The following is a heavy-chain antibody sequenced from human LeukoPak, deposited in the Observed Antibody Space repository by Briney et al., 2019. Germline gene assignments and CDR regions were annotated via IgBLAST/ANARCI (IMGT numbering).Heavy chain of an antibody. D-gene: IGHD3-10*01. J-gene: IGHJ3*02. Sequence: GGSLRLSCAASGFTFSSYGMHWVRQAPGKGLEWVAVISYDGSNKYYADSVKGRFTISRDNSKNTLYLQMNSLRAEDTAVYYCAKDLSMVRDPIGAFDIWGQGTMVTVSS. CDR3: AKDLSMVRDPIGAFDI. CDR2: ISYDGSNK. V-gene: IGHV3-30*18. CDR1: GFTFSSYG.